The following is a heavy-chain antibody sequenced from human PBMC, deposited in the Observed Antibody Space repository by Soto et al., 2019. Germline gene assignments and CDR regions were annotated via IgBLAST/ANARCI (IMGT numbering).Heavy chain of an antibody. Sequence: QVHLVESGGGVVQPGRSLRLSCAASGFTFSSYAMHWVRQAPGKGLEWVAVISYDGSNKYYADSVKGRFTISRDNSKNTLYLQMNSLRSEDTAVYYCVSPERSARYYYYGMDVWGQGTTVTVSS. V-gene: IGHV3-30-3*01. CDR3: VSPERSARYYYYGMDV. D-gene: IGHD6-6*01. CDR1: GFTFSSYA. CDR2: ISYDGSNK. J-gene: IGHJ6*02.